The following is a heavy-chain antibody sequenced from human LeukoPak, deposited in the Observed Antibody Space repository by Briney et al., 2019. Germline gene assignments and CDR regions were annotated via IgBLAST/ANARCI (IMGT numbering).Heavy chain of an antibody. CDR1: GGSISSYY. D-gene: IGHD6-19*01. Sequence: PSETLSLTCTVSGGSISSYYWSWIRQPPGKGLEWIGYIYYSGSTNYNPSLKSRVTISVDTSKNQFSLRLSSVTAADTAVYHCARWGSGWYFDYWGQGTLVTVSS. CDR2: IYYSGST. J-gene: IGHJ4*02. V-gene: IGHV4-59*08. CDR3: ARWGSGWYFDY.